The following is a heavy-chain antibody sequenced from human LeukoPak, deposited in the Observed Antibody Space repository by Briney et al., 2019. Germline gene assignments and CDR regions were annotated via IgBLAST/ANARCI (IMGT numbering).Heavy chain of an antibody. CDR2: ISGSGDST. D-gene: IGHD3-3*01. V-gene: IGHV3-23*01. CDR3: ARGVPAGDFWSGYYKPYYFDY. Sequence: GGSLRLSCAASGFTFSNYAMSWVRQAPGKGLEWVSAISGSGDSTYYADSVKGRFTISRDNSKNTLYLQMNSLRAEDTAVYYCARGVPAGDFWSGYYKPYYFDYWGQGTLVTVSS. CDR1: GFTFSNYA. J-gene: IGHJ4*02.